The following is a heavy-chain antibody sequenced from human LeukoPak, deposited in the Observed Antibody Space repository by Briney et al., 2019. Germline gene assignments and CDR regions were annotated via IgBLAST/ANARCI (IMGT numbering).Heavy chain of an antibody. CDR3: ARDLHRVVVRGVPHYYYYMDV. CDR2: ISGYNGNT. D-gene: IGHD3-10*01. J-gene: IGHJ6*03. V-gene: IGHV1-18*01. CDR1: GYTFSSYG. Sequence: ASVKVSCKASGYTFSSYGISWVRQAPGQGLEWMGWISGYNGNTNYAQKLQGRVTMTSDTSTSTAYMELRSLRSDDTAVYYCARDLHRVVVRGVPHYYYYMDVWGKGTTVTTSS.